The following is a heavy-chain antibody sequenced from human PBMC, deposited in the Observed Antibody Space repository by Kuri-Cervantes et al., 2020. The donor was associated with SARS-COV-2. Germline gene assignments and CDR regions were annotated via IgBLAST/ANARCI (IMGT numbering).Heavy chain of an antibody. CDR2: ISSSSSYI. CDR3: AKWGLGYCSGVSCYSQNANDY. CDR1: GFTFSSYS. D-gene: IGHD2-15*01. J-gene: IGHJ4*02. Sequence: GESLKISCAASGFTFSSYSMNWVRQAPGKGLEWVSSISSSSSYIYYAVSVKGRFTISRDNSKNTLYLQMNGLRHEDTAVYYCAKWGLGYCSGVSCYSQNANDYWGQGTLVTVSS. V-gene: IGHV3-21*01.